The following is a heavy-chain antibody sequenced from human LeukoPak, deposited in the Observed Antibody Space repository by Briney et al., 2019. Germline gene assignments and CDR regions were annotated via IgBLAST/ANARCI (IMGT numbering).Heavy chain of an antibody. CDR3: ARLRYRSTQWLVDSSDY. CDR1: GYSFTTYG. CDR2: IT. V-gene: IGHV1-18*01. J-gene: IGHJ4*02. Sequence: GASVKVSCKASGYSFTTYGITWVRQAPGQGVEWMGWITNSAQNLQGIVTMTTDTSTSTAYLELRSLTSDGTAVYYCARLRYRSTQWLVDSSDYWGQGTLVTVSS. D-gene: IGHD6-19*01.